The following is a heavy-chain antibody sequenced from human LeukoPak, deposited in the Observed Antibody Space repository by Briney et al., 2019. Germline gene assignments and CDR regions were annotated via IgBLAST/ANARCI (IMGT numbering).Heavy chain of an antibody. CDR1: GFTFSSYG. CDR2: ISAGGDST. Sequence: PGGSLRLSCATSGFTFSSYGMSWVRQAPGKGLEWISAISAGGDSTYYADSVRGRFTISKDESKTTLFLQMNSLRAEVTAIYYCAAPPRAGARPPYDYWGHGAQVTVSS. D-gene: IGHD6-6*01. CDR3: AAPPRAGARPPYDY. J-gene: IGHJ4*01. V-gene: IGHV3-23*01.